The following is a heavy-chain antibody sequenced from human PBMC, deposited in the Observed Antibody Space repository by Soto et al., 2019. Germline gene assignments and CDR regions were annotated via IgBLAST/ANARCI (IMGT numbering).Heavy chain of an antibody. Sequence: GGSLRLSCAASGFTFSRYSMNWVRQAPGKGLEWVSSISSSSSYIYYADSMKGRFTISRDNAKNSLYLQMNSLRAEDTAVYYCARIAVVGTPVINWFEPWGQGTLVTVSS. CDR1: GFTFSRYS. V-gene: IGHV3-21*01. D-gene: IGHD6-19*01. CDR3: ARIAVVGTPVINWFEP. CDR2: ISSSSSYI. J-gene: IGHJ5*02.